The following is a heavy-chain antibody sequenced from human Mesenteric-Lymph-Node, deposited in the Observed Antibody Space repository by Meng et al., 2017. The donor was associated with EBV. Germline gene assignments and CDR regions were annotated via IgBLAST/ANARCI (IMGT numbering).Heavy chain of an antibody. Sequence: QRKESGSGLVKPSGTLSLTCAGAGGSISSSNWWSWVRRPPGKGLEWIGEIYHSGSTNYNPSLKSRVTISVDKSKNQFSLKLSSVTAADTAVYYCARDLSGSRNRPFDYWGQGTLVTVSS. CDR2: IYHSGST. CDR3: ARDLSGSRNRPFDY. V-gene: IGHV4-4*02. CDR1: GGSISSSNW. J-gene: IGHJ4*02. D-gene: IGHD3-10*01.